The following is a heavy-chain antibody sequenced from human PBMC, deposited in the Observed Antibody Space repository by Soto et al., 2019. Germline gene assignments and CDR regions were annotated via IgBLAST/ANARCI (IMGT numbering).Heavy chain of an antibody. V-gene: IGHV3-7*05. Sequence: EVQLEESGGDLVQPGGSLRLSCAASGFTLSAYWMTWVRQAPGKGLEWVANINRDGSKKSYLDSVRGRFTISRDNVGNSLYLQMDSLRADDTALYYCARDVSPGRSSLYIDAFDIWGQGTMVTVSS. CDR2: INRDGSKK. D-gene: IGHD6-13*01. J-gene: IGHJ3*02. CDR3: ARDVSPGRSSLYIDAFDI. CDR1: GFTLSAYW.